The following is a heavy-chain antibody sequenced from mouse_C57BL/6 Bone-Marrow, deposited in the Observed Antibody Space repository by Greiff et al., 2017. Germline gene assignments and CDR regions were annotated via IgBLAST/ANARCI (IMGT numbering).Heavy chain of an antibody. V-gene: IGHV1-59*01. Sequence: QVQLQQPGAELVRPGTSVKLSCKASGYTFTSYWLHWVKQRPGQGLAWIGVIDPSVSYTTYNQKFKGKATLTVDTSSSTAYMQLSSLTSEDSAVYYCARIPYYYGSRVPFAYWGQGTLVTVSA. CDR2: IDPSVSYT. D-gene: IGHD1-1*01. CDR3: ARIPYYYGSRVPFAY. CDR1: GYTFTSYW. J-gene: IGHJ3*01.